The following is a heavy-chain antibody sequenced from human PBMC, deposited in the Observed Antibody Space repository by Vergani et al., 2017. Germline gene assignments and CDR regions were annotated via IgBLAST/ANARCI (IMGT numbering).Heavy chain of an antibody. J-gene: IGHJ5*02. CDR3: AGDTHSWQRADR. CDR2: IYHSGNT. D-gene: IGHD6-13*01. CDR1: GGSISSGSYY. Sequence: QVQLQESGPGLVKPSQTLSLTCTVSGGSISSGSYYWSWIRQPAGKGLEWIATIYHSGNTYYNPSLKSRVTISVDTSKGQFSLRLTSVTAADSAIYYCAGDTHSWQRADRWGQGLLVSVSS. V-gene: IGHV4-61*02.